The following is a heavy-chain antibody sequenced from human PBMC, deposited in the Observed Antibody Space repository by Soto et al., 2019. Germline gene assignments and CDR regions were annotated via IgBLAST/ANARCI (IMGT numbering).Heavy chain of an antibody. D-gene: IGHD3-3*01. CDR3: ARGVRAPFYYDFWSGYNWFDP. CDR1: GGSFSGYY. J-gene: IGHJ5*02. Sequence: SETLSLTCAVYGGSFSGYYWSWIRQPPGKGLEWIGEINHSGSTNYNPSLKSRVTISVDTSKNQFSLKLSSVTAADTAVYYCARGVRAPFYYDFWSGYNWFDPWGQGTLVTVSS. CDR2: INHSGST. V-gene: IGHV4-34*01.